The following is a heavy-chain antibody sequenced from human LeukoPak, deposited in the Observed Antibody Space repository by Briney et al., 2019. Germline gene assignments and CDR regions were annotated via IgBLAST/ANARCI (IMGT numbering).Heavy chain of an antibody. CDR1: GRSFSGFY. Sequence: PSETLSLTCDVYGRSFSGFYWNWIRQPPGKGLEWIGEIDHSGSTNYNPSLKSRVTISVDRANNQFSLKLSSVTAADTAFYYCARGRKGGSALWGQGTLVTVSS. V-gene: IGHV4-34*01. CDR3: ARGRKGGSAL. CDR2: IDHSGST. J-gene: IGHJ4*02. D-gene: IGHD3-10*01.